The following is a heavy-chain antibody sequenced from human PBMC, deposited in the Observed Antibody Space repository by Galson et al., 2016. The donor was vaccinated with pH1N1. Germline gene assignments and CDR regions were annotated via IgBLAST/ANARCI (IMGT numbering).Heavy chain of an antibody. D-gene: IGHD1-26*01. CDR2: VSHSGNT. J-gene: IGHJ4*02. CDR3: VRHFEEFIGSCFDF. V-gene: IGHV4-38-2*01. CDR1: GDSIGRHYN. Sequence: ETLSLTCAVSGDSIGRHYNWGWVRQPPGKGLEWIGSVSHSGNTFYNPSLKSRVTIFIDTPKDQFSLNLNSVTAADMAVYYCVRHFEEFIGSCFDFWGQGALVSVSS.